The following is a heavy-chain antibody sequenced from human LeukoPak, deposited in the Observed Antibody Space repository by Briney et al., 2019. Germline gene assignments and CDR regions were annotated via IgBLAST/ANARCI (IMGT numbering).Heavy chain of an antibody. V-gene: IGHV3-30*02. Sequence: PGGSLRLSCAASGFTFSSYGMHWVRQAPGKGLEWVAFIRYDGSNKYYADSVKGRFTISRDNSKNTLYLQMNSLRAEDTAVYYCAKDVPVRSHLGWLHYFDYWGQGTLVTVSS. CDR1: GFTFSSYG. CDR3: AKDVPVRSHLGWLHYFDY. D-gene: IGHD3-3*01. J-gene: IGHJ4*02. CDR2: IRYDGSNK.